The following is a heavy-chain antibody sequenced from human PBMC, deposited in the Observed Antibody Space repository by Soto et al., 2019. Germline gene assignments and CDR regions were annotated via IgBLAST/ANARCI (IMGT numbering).Heavy chain of an antibody. V-gene: IGHV1-46*01. Sequence: GASVKVSCKASGYTFTSYYMHWVRQAPGQGLEWMGIINPSGGSTSYAQKFQGRVTMTRDTSTSTVYMELSSLRSEDTAVYYCARLQRKGDYRGTFDYWGQGTLVTVSS. CDR1: GYTFTSYY. CDR3: ARLQRKGDYRGTFDY. CDR2: INPSGGST. J-gene: IGHJ4*02. D-gene: IGHD4-17*01.